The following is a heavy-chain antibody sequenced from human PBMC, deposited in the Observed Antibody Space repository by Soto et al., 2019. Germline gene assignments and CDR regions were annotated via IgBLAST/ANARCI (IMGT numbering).Heavy chain of an antibody. D-gene: IGHD6-19*01. CDR1: GYTFTSYG. J-gene: IGHJ6*02. Sequence: ASVKVSCKASGYTFTSYGISWGRQAPGQGLEWMGGISAYNGNTNYAQKLQGRVTMTTDTSTSTAYMELRSRRSDDTAVYDCARGGVFVAGTAQYYYDYGMDVWGQGTTVTVSS. V-gene: IGHV1-18*01. CDR2: ISAYNGNT. CDR3: ARGGVFVAGTAQYYYDYGMDV.